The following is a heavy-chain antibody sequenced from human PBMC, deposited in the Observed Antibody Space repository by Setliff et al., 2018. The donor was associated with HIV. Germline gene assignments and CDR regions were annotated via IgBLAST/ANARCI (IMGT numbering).Heavy chain of an antibody. D-gene: IGHD4-17*01. CDR3: AGLRGDYVGQYYYYMDV. Sequence: PGESLKISRKGPGYNFNTDWIAWVRQKPGKGLGWMGSIFPGDSDTKYSPSFGGQVTISADKSISTAYLKWSRLRASDTGIYYCAGLRGDYVGQYYYYMDVWGEGTTVTVSS. CDR2: IFPGDSDT. V-gene: IGHV5-51*01. CDR1: GYNFNTDW. J-gene: IGHJ6*03.